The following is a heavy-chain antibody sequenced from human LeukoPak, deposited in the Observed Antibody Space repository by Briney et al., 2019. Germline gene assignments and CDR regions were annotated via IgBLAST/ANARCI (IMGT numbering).Heavy chain of an antibody. CDR2: IYTGGST. CDR1: GYTVNNNY. D-gene: IGHD2-15*01. J-gene: IGHJ4*02. CDR3: ARGYCSGGNCYDY. V-gene: IGHV3-66*01. Sequence: GGSLRLSCVVSGYTVNNNYMSWVRQSPGKGLEWVSVIYTGGSTYYADSVKGRFTLSRDISMNTLYLQMNSVRAEDTPLYYCARGYCSGGNCYDYWGQGTLVTVSS.